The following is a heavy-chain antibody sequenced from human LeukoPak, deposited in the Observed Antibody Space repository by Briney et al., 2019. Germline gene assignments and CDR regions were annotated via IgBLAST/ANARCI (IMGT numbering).Heavy chain of an antibody. Sequence: PGGSLRLSCAASGFTFSSYAVNWVRQAPGKGLEWVSAISAGGGSTYYADSVKGRFTISRDNSKNTLYLQMNSLRAEDTAVYYCARDSGLRFLEWFAFDIWGQGTMVTVSS. J-gene: IGHJ3*02. D-gene: IGHD3-3*01. V-gene: IGHV3-23*01. CDR3: ARDSGLRFLEWFAFDI. CDR1: GFTFSSYA. CDR2: ISAGGGST.